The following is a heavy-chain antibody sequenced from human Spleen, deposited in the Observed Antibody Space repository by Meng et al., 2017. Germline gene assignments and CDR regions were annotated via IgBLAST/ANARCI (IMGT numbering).Heavy chain of an antibody. V-gene: IGHV1-2*06. CDR2: INPNSDDT. D-gene: IGHD6-19*01. CDR3: ARASPYSSGWNLGD. Sequence: VQLVQSGAEVKKPGDSVKVSCKASGYTFTGYNMNWVRQAPGQGLEWMGRINPNSDDTNYAQKFQGRVTMTRDTSISTAYMELSRLRSDDTAVYYCARASPYSSGWNLGDWGQGTLVTVSS. CDR1: GYTFTGYN. J-gene: IGHJ4*02.